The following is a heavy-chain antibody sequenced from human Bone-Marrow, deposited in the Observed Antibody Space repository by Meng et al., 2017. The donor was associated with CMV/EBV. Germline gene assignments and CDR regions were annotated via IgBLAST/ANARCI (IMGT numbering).Heavy chain of an antibody. V-gene: IGHV1-69*05. J-gene: IGHJ4*02. D-gene: IGHD5-24*01. Sequence: SVKVSCKASGGTFSSYAISWVRQAPGQGLEWMGGIIPIFGTANYAQKFQGRVTITTDESTSTAYMELSSLRSEDTAVYYCAREGVEMATIAQPYFDYWDQGTLVTVSS. CDR1: GGTFSSYA. CDR2: IIPIFGTA. CDR3: AREGVEMATIAQPYFDY.